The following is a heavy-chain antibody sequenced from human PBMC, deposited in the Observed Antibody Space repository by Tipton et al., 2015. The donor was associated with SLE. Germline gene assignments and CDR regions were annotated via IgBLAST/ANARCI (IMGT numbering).Heavy chain of an antibody. CDR2: IHHSGST. D-gene: IGHD2-8*02. CDR3: ARDRDIVLEPVPIPPAFDI. V-gene: IGHV4-4*01. Sequence: TLSLTCAVSGGSIRSSNWWSWVRQPPGKGLEWIGEIHHSGSTNSNPSLKSRVIISLDTSRNHFSLKLTSVTAADTAVYFCARDRDIVLEPVPIPPAFDIWGQGTTVTVSS. J-gene: IGHJ3*02. CDR1: GGSIRSSNW.